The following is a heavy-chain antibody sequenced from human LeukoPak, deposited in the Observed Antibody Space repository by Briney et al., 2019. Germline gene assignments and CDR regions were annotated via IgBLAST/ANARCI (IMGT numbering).Heavy chain of an antibody. CDR2: IKQDGSEK. D-gene: IGHD4/OR15-4a*01. J-gene: IGHJ5*02. Sequence: GGSLRLSCAASGFTFSSYWMSWVRQAPGKGLEWVANIKQDGSEKYYVDSVKGRFTISRVNAKNTLYLQMNSLRAEDTAVYYCAREGRAKGNWFDPWGQGTLVTVSS. CDR3: AREGRAKGNWFDP. V-gene: IGHV3-7*01. CDR1: GFTFSSYW.